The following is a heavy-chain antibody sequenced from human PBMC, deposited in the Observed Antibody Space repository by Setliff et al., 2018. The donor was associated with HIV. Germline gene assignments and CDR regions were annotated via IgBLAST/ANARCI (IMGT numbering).Heavy chain of an antibody. CDR1: GYTLTELS. D-gene: IGHD6-6*01. CDR2: FDPKDGKT. J-gene: IGHJ4*02. V-gene: IGHV1-24*01. Sequence: ASVKVSCKVSGYTLTELSRHWVRQAPGKGLEWMGSFDPKDGKTRYAQKFQGRVTMTEDTSTDTAYMELSSLRSEDTAVYYYVTGSAASPFDYWGQGTLVTVSS. CDR3: VTGSAASPFDY.